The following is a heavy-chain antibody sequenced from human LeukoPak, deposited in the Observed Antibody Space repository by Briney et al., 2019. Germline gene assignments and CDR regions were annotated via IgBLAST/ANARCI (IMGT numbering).Heavy chain of an antibody. D-gene: IGHD2-2*01. CDR3: ATSSDAPANM. V-gene: IGHV3-7*01. Sequence: GGSLRLSCAVSGFTFSTYWMSWVRQAPGKGLEWVTNIRQDGGAKYYVDPVKGRFTISRDNAKNSLYLQMNSLRAEDTGVYYCATSSDAPANMWGQGTLVTVSS. J-gene: IGHJ4*02. CDR1: GFTFSTYW. CDR2: IRQDGGAK.